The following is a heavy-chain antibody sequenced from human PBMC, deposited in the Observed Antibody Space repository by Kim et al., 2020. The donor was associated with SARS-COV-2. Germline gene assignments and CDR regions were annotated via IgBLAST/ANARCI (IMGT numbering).Heavy chain of an antibody. V-gene: IGHV3-21*01. CDR1: GFTFSSYS. D-gene: IGHD3-3*01. CDR3: ARVRGFGVVIVY. J-gene: IGHJ4*02. Sequence: GGSLRLSCAASGFTFSSYSMNWVRQAPGKGLEWVSSISSSSSYIYYADSVKGRFTISRDNAKNSLYLQMNSLRAEDTAVYYCARVRGFGVVIVYWGQGTLVTVSS. CDR2: ISSSSSYI.